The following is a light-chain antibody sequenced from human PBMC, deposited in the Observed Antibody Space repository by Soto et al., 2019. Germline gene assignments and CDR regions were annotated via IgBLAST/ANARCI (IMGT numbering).Light chain of an antibody. CDR2: GAS. J-gene: IGKJ4*01. V-gene: IGKV3-20*01. CDR1: QSVSSSY. Sequence: EIVLTQSPGTLSLSPGERATLSCRASQSVSSSYLAWYQQKPGQAPRLLIYGASSRATGIPDRFSGSGSGTDFTLTISRLEPGDCVVYCCQQYGSAPLTFGGGTKVEIK. CDR3: QQYGSAPLT.